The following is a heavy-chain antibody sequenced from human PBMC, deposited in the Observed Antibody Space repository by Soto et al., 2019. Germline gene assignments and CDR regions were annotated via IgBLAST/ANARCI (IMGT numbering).Heavy chain of an antibody. Sequence: ASVKVSCKASGYTFTSYYMHWVRQAPGQGLEWMGIINPSGGSTSYAQKFQGRVTMTRDTSTSTVYMELSSLRSEDTAMYYCARAVCSSTSCYSLGHYYYGMDVWGQGTTVTVSS. J-gene: IGHJ6*02. D-gene: IGHD2-2*02. CDR2: INPSGGST. CDR3: ARAVCSSTSCYSLGHYYYGMDV. CDR1: GYTFTSYY. V-gene: IGHV1-46*01.